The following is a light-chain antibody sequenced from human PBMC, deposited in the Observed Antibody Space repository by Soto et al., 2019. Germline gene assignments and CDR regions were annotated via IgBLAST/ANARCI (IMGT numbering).Light chain of an antibody. CDR3: HHYGSSRT. J-gene: IGKJ1*01. Sequence: EIVLTQSPGTLSLSPGERATLSCRASQSVSSSCLVWYQQKPGQPHRLLIDGASIRATGISDWFSGSGSGTDFTLTISRLEPEYFAVYYCHHYGSSRTFGQGTKVEIK. CDR1: QSVSSSC. CDR2: GAS. V-gene: IGKV3-20*01.